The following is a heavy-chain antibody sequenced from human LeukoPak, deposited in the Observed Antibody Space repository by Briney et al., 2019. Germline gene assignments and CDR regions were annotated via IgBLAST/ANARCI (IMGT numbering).Heavy chain of an antibody. J-gene: IGHJ4*02. CDR1: GYTFTSYG. CDR2: ISAYNGNT. CDR3: ARSSGHYYDSSGYYDY. V-gene: IGHV1-18*01. Sequence: ASVKVSCKASGYTFTSYGISWVRQAPGQGLEWMGWISAYNGNTNYAQKFQGRVTITADESTSTAYMELSSLRSEDTAVYYCARSSGHYYDSSGYYDYWGQGTLVTVSS. D-gene: IGHD3-22*01.